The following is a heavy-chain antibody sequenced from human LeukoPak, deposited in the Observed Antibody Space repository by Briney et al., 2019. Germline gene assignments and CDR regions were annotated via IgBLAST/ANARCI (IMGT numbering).Heavy chain of an antibody. CDR2: ISSSSSDI. Sequence: PGGSLRLSCAASGFTFSSYSMNWVRQAPGKGLEWVSSISSSSSDIYYADSVKGRFTISRDNAKNSLYLQMNSLRAEDTAVYYCAAEGYQLLKRRDYWGQGTLVTVSS. J-gene: IGHJ4*02. D-gene: IGHD2-2*01. V-gene: IGHV3-21*01. CDR3: AAEGYQLLKRRDY. CDR1: GFTFSSYS.